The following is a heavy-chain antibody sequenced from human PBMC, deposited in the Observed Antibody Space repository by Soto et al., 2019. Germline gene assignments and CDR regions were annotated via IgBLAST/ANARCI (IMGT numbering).Heavy chain of an antibody. CDR1: GGTFSSYA. D-gene: IGHD5-18*01. J-gene: IGHJ4*02. CDR2: IIPIFGTA. V-gene: IGHV1-69*13. Sequence: ASVKVSCKASGGTFSSYAISWVRQAPGQGLEWMGGIIPIFGTANYAQKFQGRVTITADESTSTAYMELSSLRSEDTAVYYCARSAPDGVDTAMVTPTYYFDYWGQGTLVTVSS. CDR3: ARSAPDGVDTAMVTPTYYFDY.